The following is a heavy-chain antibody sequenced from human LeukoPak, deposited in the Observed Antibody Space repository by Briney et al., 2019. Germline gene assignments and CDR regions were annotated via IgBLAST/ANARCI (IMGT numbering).Heavy chain of an antibody. J-gene: IGHJ4*02. Sequence: GGSLRLSCAASGFTFSSYAMHWVSEAPGKGLDWVAVISYDGSNKYYADSVKGRFTISRDNSKNTLYMQMNSLRAEETAVYYCARDRVFENYYGSGSYLDYWGQGTLVTVSS. V-gene: IGHV3-30-3*01. CDR3: ARDRVFENYYGSGSYLDY. D-gene: IGHD3-10*01. CDR1: GFTFSSYA. CDR2: ISYDGSNK.